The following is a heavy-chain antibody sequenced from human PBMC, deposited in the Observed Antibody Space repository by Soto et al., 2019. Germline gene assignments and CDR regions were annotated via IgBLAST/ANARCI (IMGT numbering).Heavy chain of an antibody. CDR1: GDTFTDYY. Sequence: ASVKVSCKASGDTFTDYYIHWVRQAPGQGLEWMGWMNPNSGNTGYAQKFQGRVTMTRNTSISTAYMELSSLRSEDTAVYYCARIYCSGGSCSKRAFDIWGQGTMVTVSS. CDR2: MNPNSGNT. D-gene: IGHD2-15*01. V-gene: IGHV1-8*01. J-gene: IGHJ3*02. CDR3: ARIYCSGGSCSKRAFDI.